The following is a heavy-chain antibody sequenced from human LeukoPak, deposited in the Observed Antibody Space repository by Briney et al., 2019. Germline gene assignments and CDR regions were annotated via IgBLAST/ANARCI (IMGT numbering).Heavy chain of an antibody. J-gene: IGHJ2*01. CDR2: ISGFTSTI. V-gene: IGHV3-48*02. CDR3: TRDAATAGTYWYFDL. D-gene: IGHD6-13*01. CDR1: GFTFSIYS. Sequence: GGSLRLSCAASGFTFSIYSMNWVRQAPGRGLEWISYISGFTSTIYYADSVKGRFTISRDNGKNSLYLQMNSLRDEDTALYYCTRDAATAGTYWYFDLWGRGTLVTVSS.